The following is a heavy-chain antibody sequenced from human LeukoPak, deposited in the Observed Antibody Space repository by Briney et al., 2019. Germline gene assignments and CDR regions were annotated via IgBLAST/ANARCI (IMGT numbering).Heavy chain of an antibody. J-gene: IGHJ3*02. V-gene: IGHV4-39*01. Sequence: PSETLSLTCTVSGGSISSSTYYWGWIRQPPGKGLEWIGSIYYSGSTYYNPSLKSRVTISVDTSKNQFSLKLSSVTAADTAVYFCARPTFSGYYTGPFDIWGQGTIVPAYS. D-gene: IGHD3-22*01. CDR1: GGSISSSTYY. CDR3: ARPTFSGYYTGPFDI. CDR2: IYYSGST.